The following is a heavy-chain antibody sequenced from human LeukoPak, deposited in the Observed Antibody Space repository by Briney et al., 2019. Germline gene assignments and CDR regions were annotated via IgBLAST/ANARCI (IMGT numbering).Heavy chain of an antibody. Sequence: ASVKVSCKASGYTFTGYYMHWVRQAPGQGLEWMGRINPNSGGTNYAQKFQGRVTMTRDTSISTAYMELSRLRSDDTAVYYCTRPPLNSEDPYFDYWGQGTLVTVSS. V-gene: IGHV1-2*06. D-gene: IGHD1/OR15-1a*01. CDR1: GYTFTGYY. CDR3: TRPPLNSEDPYFDY. J-gene: IGHJ4*02. CDR2: INPNSGGT.